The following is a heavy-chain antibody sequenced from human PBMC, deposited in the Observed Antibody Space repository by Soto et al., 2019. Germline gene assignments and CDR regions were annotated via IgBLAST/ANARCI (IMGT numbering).Heavy chain of an antibody. D-gene: IGHD3-22*01. Sequence: EVQLLESGGTLVQPGGSLRLSCAASGFTFDTYALSWVRQAPGKGLEWVSAIIGSGDITYYADSVKGRFTISRDNSKNTPYRQMNSLRAEDTAVYYCAKPVGYYDSSDFWGQGTLVTVSS. CDR1: GFTFDTYA. J-gene: IGHJ4*02. CDR3: AKPVGYYDSSDF. CDR2: IIGSGDIT. V-gene: IGHV3-23*01.